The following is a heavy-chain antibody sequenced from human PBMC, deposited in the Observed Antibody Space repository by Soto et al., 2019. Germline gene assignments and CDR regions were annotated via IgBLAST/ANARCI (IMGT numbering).Heavy chain of an antibody. CDR1: EYXFTNSL. D-gene: IGHD1-1*01. CDR2: IDPSDSYT. J-gene: IGHJ4*02. CDR3: ARLGYGYYFDY. V-gene: IGHV5-10-1*01. Sequence: EXLKISCKGSEYXFTNSLVTWVRQMPGKGLEWMGRIDPSDSYTNYSPSFQGHVTISVDKSISTAYLQWSSLKASDTAIYYCARLGYGYYFDYWGQGTLGTVS.